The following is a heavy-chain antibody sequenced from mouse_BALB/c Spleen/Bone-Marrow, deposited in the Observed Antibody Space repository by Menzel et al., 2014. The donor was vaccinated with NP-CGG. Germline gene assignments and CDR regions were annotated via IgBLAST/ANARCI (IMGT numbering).Heavy chain of an antibody. Sequence: VQLQQSGAELGMPGASVKMSCKASGYTFTDNWIYWVKQRPGQGLEWIGAIDTSDSYTNYNQKFMGKASLTVDASSSTAYMQVSSLTSDDSAVYYCARGEHDFSLDYWGQGTSVTVSS. V-gene: IGHV1-69*01. CDR3: ARGEHDFSLDY. CDR2: IDTSDSYT. CDR1: GYTFTDNW. D-gene: IGHD2-4*01. J-gene: IGHJ4*01.